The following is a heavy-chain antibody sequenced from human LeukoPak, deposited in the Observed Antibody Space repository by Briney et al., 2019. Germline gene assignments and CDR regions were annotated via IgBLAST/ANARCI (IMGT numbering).Heavy chain of an antibody. V-gene: IGHV3-66*01. CDR3: ARGPNYYYYYGMDV. J-gene: IGHJ6*02. CDR1: GFTFSDYY. Sequence: GGSLRLSCAASGFTFSDYYMSWIRQAPGKGLEWVSVIYSGDSTYYADSVKGRFTISRDNSKNTLYLQMNSLRAEDTAVYYCARGPNYYYYYGMDVWGQGTTVTVSS. CDR2: IYSGDST.